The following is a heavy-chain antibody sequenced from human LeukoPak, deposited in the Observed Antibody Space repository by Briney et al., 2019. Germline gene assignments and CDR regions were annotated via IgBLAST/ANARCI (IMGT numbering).Heavy chain of an antibody. D-gene: IGHD3-16*02. CDR3: ARGDDYVWGSYRPILDY. V-gene: IGHV1-18*01. CDR1: GYTFTSYG. Sequence: ASVKVSCKASGYTFTSYGISWVRQAPGQGLEWMGWISAYNGNTNYAQKLQGRVTMTTDTSTSTAYMELSRLRSDDTAVYYCARGDDYVWGSYRPILDYWGQGTLVTVSS. CDR2: ISAYNGNT. J-gene: IGHJ4*02.